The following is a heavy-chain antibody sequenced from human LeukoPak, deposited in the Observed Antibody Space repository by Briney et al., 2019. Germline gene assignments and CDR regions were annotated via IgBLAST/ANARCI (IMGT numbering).Heavy chain of an antibody. CDR2: TKTKADSYIT. Sequence: PGGSPRLSCAASGFIFSDYYMDWVRQAPGKGLEWVGRTKTKADSYITEYAASVKGRFTISRDDSKNSLYLQMNSLKTEDTAVYYCAKDSSDWTFDYWGQGTLVTVSS. V-gene: IGHV3-72*01. D-gene: IGHD6-25*01. J-gene: IGHJ4*02. CDR1: GFIFSDYY. CDR3: AKDSSDWTFDY.